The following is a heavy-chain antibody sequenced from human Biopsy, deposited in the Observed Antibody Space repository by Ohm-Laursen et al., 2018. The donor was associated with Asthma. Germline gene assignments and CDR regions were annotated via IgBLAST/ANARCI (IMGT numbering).Heavy chain of an antibody. CDR2: IYYTGSD. CDR1: GGSVSTGSYY. V-gene: IGHV4-61*01. D-gene: IGHD6-13*01. Sequence: SDTLSLTCTVSGGSVSTGSYYWSWIRQPPGKGLEWLGYIYYTGSDNYNPSLKSRVTISVDTSKNQFSLRLNSVTAADTAVYYCARITNDRIAAAGRYYYYGMDVWGQGTTVTVSS. CDR3: ARITNDRIAAAGRYYYYGMDV. J-gene: IGHJ6*02.